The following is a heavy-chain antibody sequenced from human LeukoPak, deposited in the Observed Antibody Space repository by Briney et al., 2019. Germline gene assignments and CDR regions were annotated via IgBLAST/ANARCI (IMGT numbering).Heavy chain of an antibody. Sequence: PSETLSLTCTVSGGSISSSSYYWDWIRQPPGKGLEWIGSVYYSGSTYYNPSLKSRVTMSVDTSKSQFSLKLSSVTAADTAVYYCARDGVGDILTGTIDYWGQGTLVTVSS. CDR3: ARDGVGDILTGTIDY. V-gene: IGHV4-39*07. CDR1: GGSISSSSYY. CDR2: VYYSGST. D-gene: IGHD3-9*01. J-gene: IGHJ4*02.